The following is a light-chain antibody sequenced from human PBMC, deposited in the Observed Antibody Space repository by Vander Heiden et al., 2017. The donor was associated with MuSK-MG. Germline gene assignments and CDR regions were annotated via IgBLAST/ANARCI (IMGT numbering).Light chain of an antibody. V-gene: IGLV1-36*01. CDR3: AAGDDSLNGWV. J-gene: IGLJ3*02. Sequence: QPVLTQPPSVSVAPRQRVTISCSGSSSNTGNNAVSWYQQLPGKAPKLLIYYDGLRPSGVSDRFSGSKSGTTASLAISGLQSEDEADYYCAAGDDSLNGWVFGGGTKLTVL. CDR2: YDG. CDR1: SSNTGNNA.